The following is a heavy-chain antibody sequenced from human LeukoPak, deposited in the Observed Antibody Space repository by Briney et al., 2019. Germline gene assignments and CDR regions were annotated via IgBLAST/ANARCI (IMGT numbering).Heavy chain of an antibody. J-gene: IGHJ5*02. CDR3: ARAGYYDILTGVRSWFDP. V-gene: IGHV3-30-3*01. CDR1: GFTFSDYY. Sequence: PGGSLRLSCAASGFTFSDYYMSWIRQAPGKGLEWVAVISYDGSNKYYADSVKGRFTISRDNSKYTLYLQMNSLRAEDTAVYYCARAGYYDILTGVRSWFDPWGQGTLVTVSS. D-gene: IGHD3-9*01. CDR2: ISYDGSNK.